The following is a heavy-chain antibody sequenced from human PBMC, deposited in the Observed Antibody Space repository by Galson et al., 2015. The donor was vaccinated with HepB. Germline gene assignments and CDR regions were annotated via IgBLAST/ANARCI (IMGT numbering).Heavy chain of an antibody. CDR2: IYYSGST. V-gene: IGHV4-39*01. J-gene: IGHJ2*01. CDR1: GGSISSSSYY. D-gene: IGHD6-19*01. CDR3: ARHAGRRGAKQWSRTLWYFDL. Sequence: ETLSLTCTVSGGSISSSSYYWGWIRQPPGKGLEWIGSIYYSGSTYYNPSLKSRVTISVDTSKNQFSLKLSSVTAADTAVYYCARHAGRRGAKQWSRTLWYFDLWGRGTLVTVSS.